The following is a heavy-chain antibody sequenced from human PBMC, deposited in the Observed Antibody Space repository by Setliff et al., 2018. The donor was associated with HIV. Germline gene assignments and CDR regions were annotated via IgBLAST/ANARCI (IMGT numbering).Heavy chain of an antibody. J-gene: IGHJ6*03. CDR2: INTNTGNP. CDR1: GYTFTSYA. V-gene: IGHV7-4-1*02. Sequence: VKVSCKASGYTFTSYAMNWVRQAPGQGLEWMGWINTNTGNPTYAQGFTGRFVFSLDTSVSTAYLQISSLKAEDTAVYYCARMATVYYYYMDVWGKGTTVTVSS. D-gene: IGHD4-4*01. CDR3: ARMATVYYYYMDV.